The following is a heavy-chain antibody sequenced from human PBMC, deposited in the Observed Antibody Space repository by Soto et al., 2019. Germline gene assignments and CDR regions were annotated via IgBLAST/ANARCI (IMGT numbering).Heavy chain of an antibody. CDR1: GDSVSSNTVT. J-gene: IGHJ5*01. V-gene: IGHV6-1*01. CDR3: VRLIGNSWLDF. Sequence: QVQLQQSGPGLVKPSQTLSLTCAISGDSVSSNTVTWNWIRQSPSRGLEWLGRTYYRSKWYTDYAVSVQGRLTINLDTSKNQLSLQLNSVTPEDTAVYYCVRLIGNSWLDFWGQGTLVTVSS. D-gene: IGHD2-8*01. CDR2: TYYRSKWYT.